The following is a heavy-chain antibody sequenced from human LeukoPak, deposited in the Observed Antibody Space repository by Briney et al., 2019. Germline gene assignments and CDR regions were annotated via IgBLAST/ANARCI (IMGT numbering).Heavy chain of an antibody. J-gene: IGHJ4*02. V-gene: IGHV3-48*01. CDR1: GFTFSNYN. CDR2: ISSSSTTI. Sequence: PGGSPRLSCAASGFTFSNYNMNWVRQAPGKGLEWVSYISSSSTTIYYADSVKGRFTISRDNAKNSLYLQMNSLRAEDTAVYYCARPLRGYSGSYVDYWGQGTLVTVSS. D-gene: IGHD1-26*01. CDR3: ARPLRGYSGSYVDY.